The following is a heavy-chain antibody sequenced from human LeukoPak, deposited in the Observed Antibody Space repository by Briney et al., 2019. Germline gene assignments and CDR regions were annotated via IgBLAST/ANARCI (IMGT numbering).Heavy chain of an antibody. CDR2: IDAGGGDT. CDR1: GFTFINAW. V-gene: IGHV3-23*01. D-gene: IGHD6-19*01. J-gene: IGHJ6*02. Sequence: GGSLRLSCTASGFTFINAWMSWVRQAPGKGLEWVSSIDAGGGDTYHSDSVKGRFTISRDNSMNTLYLQMNSLRADDTAVYYCGRPTKYWLVRGNGVDVWGQGTTVTVSS. CDR3: GRPTKYWLVRGNGVDV.